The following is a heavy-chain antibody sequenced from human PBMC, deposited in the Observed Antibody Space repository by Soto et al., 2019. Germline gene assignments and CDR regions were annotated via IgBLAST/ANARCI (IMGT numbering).Heavy chain of an antibody. CDR2: ISYDGRNK. CDR1: GFTFSSYG. Sequence: GGSLRLSCAASGFTFSSYGMHWVRQAPGKGLEWVAVISYDGRNKYYAGAVKGRFIISRDNSKNTLYLQMSSLRAEDTAVYYCVKDGSSGWPYFYDMDVWGQGTTVTVSS. V-gene: IGHV3-30*18. D-gene: IGHD6-19*01. CDR3: VKDGSSGWPYFYDMDV. J-gene: IGHJ6*02.